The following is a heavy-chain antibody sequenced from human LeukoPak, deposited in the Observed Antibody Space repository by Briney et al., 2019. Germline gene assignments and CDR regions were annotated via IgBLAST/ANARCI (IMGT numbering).Heavy chain of an antibody. V-gene: IGHV3-23*01. D-gene: IGHD4-17*01. CDR2: IRGGGGSA. Sequence: GGSLRLSCTASGFTFSAYAMMWVRQAPGKGPEWVSAIRGGGGSAFYADSVKGRFTISRDNSKYTLFLQMNSLRAEDTVVYYCARDPNGDYIGAFDMWGPGTMVTVSS. CDR1: GFTFSAYA. CDR3: ARDPNGDYIGAFDM. J-gene: IGHJ3*02.